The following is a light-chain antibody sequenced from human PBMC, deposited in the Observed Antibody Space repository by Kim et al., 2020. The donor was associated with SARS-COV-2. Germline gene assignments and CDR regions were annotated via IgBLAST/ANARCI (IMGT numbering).Light chain of an antibody. J-gene: IGKJ1*01. CDR2: GAS. V-gene: IGKV3-20*01. CDR1: QSVSNNY. Sequence: SPGERATLSCRASQSVSNNYLAWYQHKPGQAPRLLIYGASNRATGIPDRFSGSGSGTDFTLTISRLEPEDFAVYYCQQYGSSPRTFGQGTKVDIK. CDR3: QQYGSSPRT.